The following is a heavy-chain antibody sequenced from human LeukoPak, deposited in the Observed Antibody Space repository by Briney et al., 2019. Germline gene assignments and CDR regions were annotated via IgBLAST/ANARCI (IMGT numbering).Heavy chain of an antibody. J-gene: IGHJ4*02. Sequence: PGGSLRLSXVASGFTFSSEWMSWVCQAPGKGLEWVTNINQDGSQKYYEDSVKGRFTVSRDNAKNSLYLHMNGLRADDTAIYYCARDHDGKDCWGQGTLVTVSS. CDR1: GFTFSSEW. V-gene: IGHV3-7*01. CDR3: ARDHDGKDC. CDR2: INQDGSQK. D-gene: IGHD1-1*01.